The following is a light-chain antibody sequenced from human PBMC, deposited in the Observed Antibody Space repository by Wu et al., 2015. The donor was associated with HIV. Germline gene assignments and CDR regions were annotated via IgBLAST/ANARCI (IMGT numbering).Light chain of an antibody. CDR2: AAS. Sequence: DIQLTQSPSFLSVSVGDRVSITCRASQGVSSYLAWYQQQPGKAPKLLIYAASTLHSGVPSRFSGTGSGTEFTLTISSLQPEDVATYYCQQLNGYPLTFGGGTKAEIK. CDR1: QGVSSY. CDR3: QQLNGYPLT. J-gene: IGKJ4*01. V-gene: IGKV1-9*01.